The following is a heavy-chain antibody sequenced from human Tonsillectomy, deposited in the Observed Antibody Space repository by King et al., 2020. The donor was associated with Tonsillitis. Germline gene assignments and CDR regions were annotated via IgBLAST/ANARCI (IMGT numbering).Heavy chain of an antibody. D-gene: IGHD4-23*01. J-gene: IGHJ3*02. CDR3: TRDFNLMGYGGNSWDYDAFDI. CDR1: GGSISSYY. Sequence: LQLQESGPGLVKPSETLSLTCTVSGGSISSYYWSWIRPPPGKGLEWIGYIYYSGSTNYNTSLKSRVTISVDTSKNQFSLTLSSVTASYTAVYYCTRDFNLMGYGGNSWDYDAFDIWGQGTMVTVSS. CDR2: IYYSGST. V-gene: IGHV4-59*01.